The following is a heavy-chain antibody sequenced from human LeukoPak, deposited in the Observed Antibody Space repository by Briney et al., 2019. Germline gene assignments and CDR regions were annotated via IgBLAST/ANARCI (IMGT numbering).Heavy chain of an antibody. D-gene: IGHD6-6*01. V-gene: IGHV3-7*01. J-gene: IGHJ5*02. CDR3: ARDFVMGSSSPYNWFDP. CDR2: IKQDGSEK. CDR1: GFTFSSYW. Sequence: GGSLRLSCAASGFTFSSYWMSWVRQAPGKGLEWVANIKQDGSEKYYVDSVKGRFTISRDNAKNSLYLQMNSLRAEDTAVYYCARDFVMGSSSPYNWFDPWGQGTLVTVSS.